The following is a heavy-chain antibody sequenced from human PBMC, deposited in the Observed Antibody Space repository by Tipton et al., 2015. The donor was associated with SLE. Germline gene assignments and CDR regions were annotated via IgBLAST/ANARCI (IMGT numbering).Heavy chain of an antibody. CDR1: GGSISSSSYY. Sequence: LRLSCTVSGGSISSSSYYWGWIRQPPGKGLEWIGSIYYSGSTYYNPSLKSRVTISVDTSKNQFSLKLSSVTAADTAVYYCAREYYDILTGYKYFDYWGQGTLVTVSS. CDR2: IYYSGST. CDR3: AREYYDILTGYKYFDY. J-gene: IGHJ4*02. D-gene: IGHD3-9*01. V-gene: IGHV4-39*02.